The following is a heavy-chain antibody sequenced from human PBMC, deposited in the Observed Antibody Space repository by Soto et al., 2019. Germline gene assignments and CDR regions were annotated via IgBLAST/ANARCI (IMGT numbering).Heavy chain of an antibody. J-gene: IGHJ6*02. Sequence: SETLSLTCAVSGGSISSGGYSWRWIRHPPGKGLEWIGYIYHSGSTYYNPSLKSRVTISVDRSKNQFSLKLSSVTAADTAVYYCARDLWGYCGTDCYPLDVWGQGTTVT. V-gene: IGHV4-30-2*01. D-gene: IGHD2-21*02. CDR3: ARDLWGYCGTDCYPLDV. CDR1: GGSISSGGYS. CDR2: IYHSGST.